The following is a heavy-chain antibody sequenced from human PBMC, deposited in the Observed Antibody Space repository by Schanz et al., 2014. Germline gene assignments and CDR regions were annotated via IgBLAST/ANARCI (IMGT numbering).Heavy chain of an antibody. CDR3: VKDLQRELLRDDHYYGMDV. CDR1: GFTFSSYG. D-gene: IGHD1-26*01. CDR2: ISNHGLNT. J-gene: IGHJ6*02. Sequence: QVPLVESGGGVVQPGRSLRLSCATSGFTFSSYGMHWVRQAPGKGLEWVAAISNHGLNTYFGDSVKGRFTISRDNSRNTVFLQMNSLRAEDTAVYYCVKDLQRELLRDDHYYGMDVWGQGTTVTVSS. V-gene: IGHV3-33*05.